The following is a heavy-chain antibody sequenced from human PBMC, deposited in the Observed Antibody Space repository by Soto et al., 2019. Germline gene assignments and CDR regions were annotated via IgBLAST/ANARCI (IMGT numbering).Heavy chain of an antibody. CDR1: GGSLSGYY. J-gene: IGHJ6*02. CDR2: INHRGNT. V-gene: IGHV4-34*01. Sequence: SATLSLTCAVYGGSLSGYYWTWIRQPPGKGLEWIGEINHRGNTNYNPSLKSLVTITVDTSKNQFSLKLTSVTAADTAVYYCARQEVPQWFTKGYYGMDVWDQGTTVTVSS. D-gene: IGHD2-8*01. CDR3: ARQEVPQWFTKGYYGMDV.